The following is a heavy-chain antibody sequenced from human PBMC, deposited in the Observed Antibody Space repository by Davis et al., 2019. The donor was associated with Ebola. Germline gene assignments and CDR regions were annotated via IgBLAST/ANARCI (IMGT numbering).Heavy chain of an antibody. CDR3: ARGHGGNSIDFDY. CDR1: GGSFSGYYW. CDR2: INSDGSST. Sequence: HTGGSLRLSCAVYGGSFSGYYWMHWVRQAPGKGLVWVSRINSDGSSTSYADSVKGRFTISRDNAKNTLYLQMNSLRAEDTAVYYCARGHGGNSIDFDYWGQGTLVTVSS. V-gene: IGHV3-74*01. J-gene: IGHJ4*02. D-gene: IGHD4-23*01.